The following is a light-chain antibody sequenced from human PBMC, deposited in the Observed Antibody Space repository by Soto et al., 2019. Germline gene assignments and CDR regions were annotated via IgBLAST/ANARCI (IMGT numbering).Light chain of an antibody. Sequence: DLQMTQSPSTRSASVGDRVTINSRPSQSISTWLAWYQQKPGRALNLLIYDASSLESGVPSRFSGSRSGTEFTLTISSLQPDDFATYYCQQYSSYSPWTFGQGTKVDIK. V-gene: IGKV1-5*01. CDR3: QQYSSYSPWT. CDR2: DAS. J-gene: IGKJ1*01. CDR1: QSISTW.